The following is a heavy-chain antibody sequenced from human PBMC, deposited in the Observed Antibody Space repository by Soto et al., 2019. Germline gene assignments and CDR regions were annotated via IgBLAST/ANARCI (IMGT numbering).Heavy chain of an antibody. Sequence: EVQLLESGGGLVQPGGSLRLSCAASGFTFSSYVMNWVRQAPGRGLEWVSSIASSGGSTYFADSVKARFTISRDNSKNTLSLQMNSLRADDTAVYYCARGDFSFDHWGQGTPVTGSS. CDR2: IASSGGST. CDR3: ARGDFSFDH. V-gene: IGHV3-23*01. J-gene: IGHJ4*02. CDR1: GFTFSSYV. D-gene: IGHD2-21*02.